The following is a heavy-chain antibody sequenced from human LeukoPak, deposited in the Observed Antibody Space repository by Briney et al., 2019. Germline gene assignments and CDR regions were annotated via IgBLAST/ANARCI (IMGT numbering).Heavy chain of an antibody. V-gene: IGHV6-1*01. CDR2: TYHKSKWYN. CDR1: GDSVSSNSAA. CDR3: ARAHKTYYYYCMDV. D-gene: IGHD2-21*01. J-gene: IGHJ6*02. Sequence: SQTLSLTCAISGDSVSSNSAAWNWIRQSPSRGLEWLGRTYHKSKWYNDYAVSVKSRITINPDTSKNQFSLQLNSVTPEDTAVYYCARAHKTYYYYCMDVWGQGTTVTVSS.